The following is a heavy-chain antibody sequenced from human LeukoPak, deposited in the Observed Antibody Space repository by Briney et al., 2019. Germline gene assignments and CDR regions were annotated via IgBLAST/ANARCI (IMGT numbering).Heavy chain of an antibody. CDR3: ARDGSIFGVVEYMDV. V-gene: IGHV3-23*01. CDR1: GFTFSSYA. Sequence: PGGSLRLSCAASGFTFSSYAMSWVRQAPGKGLEWVSAISGSGGSTYYADSVKGRFTISRDNAKNSLYLQMNSLRAEDTAVYYCARDGSIFGVVEYMDVWGKGTTVTVSS. D-gene: IGHD3-3*01. CDR2: ISGSGGST. J-gene: IGHJ6*03.